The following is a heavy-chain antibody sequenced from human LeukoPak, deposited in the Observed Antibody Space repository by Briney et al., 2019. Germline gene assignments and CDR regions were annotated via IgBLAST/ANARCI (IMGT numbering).Heavy chain of an antibody. V-gene: IGHV3-21*01. CDR1: GFTFSSYS. Sequence: GSLRLSCAASGFTFSSYSMNWVRQAPGKGLEWVSSISSSSSYIYYADSVKGRFTISRDNAKNSLYLQMNSLRAEDTAVYYRARDARVATYNYWGQGTLLTVSS. J-gene: IGHJ4*02. CDR3: ARDARVATYNY. D-gene: IGHD5-12*01. CDR2: ISSSSSYI.